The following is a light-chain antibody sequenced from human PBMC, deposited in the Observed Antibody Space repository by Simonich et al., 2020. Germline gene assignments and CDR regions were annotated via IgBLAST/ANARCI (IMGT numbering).Light chain of an antibody. CDR3: MQSIQLPHT. J-gene: IGKJ2*01. V-gene: IGKV2-28*01. CDR1: QSLLHSNGYNY. Sequence: DIVMTQSPLSLPVTPGEPDSISCRSSQSLLHSNGYNYLDWYLQKPGQSPQLLIYLGSNRSSGVPDRFSGSGSCTDFTLKISRVEAEDVGVYYCMQSIQLPHTFGQGTKLEIK. CDR2: LGS.